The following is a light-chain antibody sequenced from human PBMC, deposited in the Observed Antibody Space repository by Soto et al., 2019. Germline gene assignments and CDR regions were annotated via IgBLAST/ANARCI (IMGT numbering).Light chain of an antibody. J-gene: IGKJ2*01. Sequence: IVLTQYPGTLSLYPGERATLSCRASQSVSGSYLAWYQQKPGQSPRLLIYGSSDRATGIPDRFSGSGSGTDFTLTISRVEPEDFAVYYCQQYGSSPPYTFGQGTKLEIK. V-gene: IGKV3-20*01. CDR2: GSS. CDR1: QSVSGSY. CDR3: QQYGSSPPYT.